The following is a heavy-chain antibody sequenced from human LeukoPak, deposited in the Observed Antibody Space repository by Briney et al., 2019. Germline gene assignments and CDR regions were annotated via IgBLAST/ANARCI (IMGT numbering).Heavy chain of an antibody. D-gene: IGHD1-1*01. CDR1: GYTFISYG. V-gene: IGHV1-18*01. CDR3: ARDPPLNWSDERSLFYGMDV. Sequence: GASVKVSCKAFGYTFISYGFSWVRQAPGQGLEWMGWISAYNGNTNYAERLQDRVTMTIDTSTNTAFMELRSLRSDDTAVYYCARDPPLNWSDERSLFYGMDVWGQGTTVTVSS. J-gene: IGHJ6*02. CDR2: ISAYNGNT.